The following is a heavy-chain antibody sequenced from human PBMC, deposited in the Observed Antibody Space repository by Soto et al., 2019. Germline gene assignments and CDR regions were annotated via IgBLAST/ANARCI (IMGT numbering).Heavy chain of an antibody. J-gene: IGHJ6*02. CDR1: GYSFTSYW. Sequence: GESLNVSCKGSGYSFTSYWIGWVRQMPGKGLEWMGIIYPGDSDTRYSPSFQGQVTISADKSISTAYLQWSSLKASDTAMYYWVIRYDILTGYKHYCYVMEVWGQGSTVTVSS. CDR2: IYPGDSDT. D-gene: IGHD3-9*01. V-gene: IGHV5-51*01. CDR3: VIRYDILTGYKHYCYVMEV.